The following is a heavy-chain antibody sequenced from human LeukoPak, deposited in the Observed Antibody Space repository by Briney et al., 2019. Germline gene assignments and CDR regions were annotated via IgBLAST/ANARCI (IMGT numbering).Heavy chain of an antibody. CDR2: INSDGSST. CDR3: ARVIVEATSYFDY. V-gene: IGHV3-74*01. D-gene: IGHD1-26*01. J-gene: IGHJ4*02. CDR1: GFTFSSYW. Sequence: GGSLRLSCAASGFTFSSYWMHWVRQAPGKGLERVSRINSDGSSTSYADSVKGRFTISRDNAKNTLYLQMNSLRAEDTAVYYCARVIVEATSYFDYWGQGTLVTVSS.